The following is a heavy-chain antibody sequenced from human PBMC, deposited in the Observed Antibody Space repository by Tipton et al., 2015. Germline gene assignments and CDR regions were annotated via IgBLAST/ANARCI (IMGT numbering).Heavy chain of an antibody. CDR2: IYYSGST. V-gene: IGHV4-59*01. CDR1: GGSFSDYY. J-gene: IGHJ4*02. D-gene: IGHD4-23*01. CDR3: ARARGRHGGLFDS. Sequence: TLSLTCTVSGGSFSDYYWSWIRQSPGEGLEWIGYIYYSGSTNYNPSLKSRVTISVDTSKTQFSLKMRSVTATDTAVYYCARARGRHGGLFDSWGQGTLVTVSS.